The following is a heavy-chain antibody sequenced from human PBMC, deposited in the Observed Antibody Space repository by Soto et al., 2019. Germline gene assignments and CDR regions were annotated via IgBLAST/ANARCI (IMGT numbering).Heavy chain of an antibody. J-gene: IGHJ3*02. Sequence: QVQLVESGGGVVQPGRSLRLSCAASGFTFSSYGMHWVRQAPGKGLAWVAVISYDGSNKYYADSVKGRLTISRDNSKNTLYQPMNRLRGEDTAVYYCAKDNGSGGEWLRVGDASDIWGQGTMVTVSS. CDR3: AKDNGSGGEWLRVGDASDI. CDR1: GFTFSSYG. V-gene: IGHV3-30*18. CDR2: ISYDGSNK. D-gene: IGHD5-12*01.